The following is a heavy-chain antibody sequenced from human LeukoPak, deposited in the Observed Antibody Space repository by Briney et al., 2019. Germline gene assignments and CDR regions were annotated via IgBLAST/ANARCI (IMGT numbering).Heavy chain of an antibody. V-gene: IGHV1-18*01. CDR3: ARSRGGYSYGYGEN. CDR1: GYTLTSYG. Sequence: EASVKVSCKASGYTLTSYGISWVRQAPGQGLEWMGWISGYNGNTNYAQKLQGRVTMSTDTSTNTAYMELRSLRSDDTAVYYCARSRGGYSYGYGENWGQGTLVTVSS. D-gene: IGHD5-18*01. CDR2: ISGYNGNT. J-gene: IGHJ4*02.